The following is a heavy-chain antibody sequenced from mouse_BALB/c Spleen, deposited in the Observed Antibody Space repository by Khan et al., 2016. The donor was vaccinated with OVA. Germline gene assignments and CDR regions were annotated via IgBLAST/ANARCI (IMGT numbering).Heavy chain of an antibody. Sequence: VELVESGPGLVAPSQRLSITCTVSGFSLSRYNVHWVRQPPGKGLEWLGMIWGGGGTDYNSALKSRLSISKDNSKSQVFLKMNSLQTDDTAMYYCARAYYRYDGYYAMDYWGQGTSVTVSS. CDR2: IWGGGGT. V-gene: IGHV2-6-4*01. J-gene: IGHJ4*01. CDR1: GFSLSRYN. CDR3: ARAYYRYDGYYAMDY. D-gene: IGHD2-14*01.